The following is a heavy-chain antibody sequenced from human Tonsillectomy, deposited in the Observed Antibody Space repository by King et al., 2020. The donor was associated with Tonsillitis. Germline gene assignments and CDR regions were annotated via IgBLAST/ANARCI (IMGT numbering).Heavy chain of an antibody. CDR2: IVVGSGNT. D-gene: IGHD6-13*01. V-gene: IGHV1-58*01. CDR3: AALPRSGWSREYFQH. Sequence: QLVQSGPEVKKPGTSVKVSCKASGFTFTSSAVQWVRQARGQRLEWIGWIVVGSGNTNYAQKFQERVTITRDMSTSTAYMELSSLRSEDTAVYYCAALPRSGWSREYFQHWGQGTLVTVSS. J-gene: IGHJ1*01. CDR1: GFTFTSSA.